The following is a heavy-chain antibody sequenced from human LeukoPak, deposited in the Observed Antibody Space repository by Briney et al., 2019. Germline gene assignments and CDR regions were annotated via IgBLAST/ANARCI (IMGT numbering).Heavy chain of an antibody. D-gene: IGHD3-3*01. Sequence: GGSLRLSCAASGFTFSSYAMSWVRQAPGKGLEWVAVISYDGSNKYYADSVKGRFTISRDNSKNTLYLQMNSLRAEDTAVYYCAKASHLRFLEWLESFDYWGQGTLVTVSS. J-gene: IGHJ4*02. CDR1: GFTFSSYA. CDR3: AKASHLRFLEWLESFDY. V-gene: IGHV3-30*18. CDR2: ISYDGSNK.